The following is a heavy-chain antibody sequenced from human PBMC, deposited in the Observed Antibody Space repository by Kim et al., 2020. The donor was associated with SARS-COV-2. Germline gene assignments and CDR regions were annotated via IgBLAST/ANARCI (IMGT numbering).Heavy chain of an antibody. Sequence: ASVKVSCKASGYTFTSYAMNWVRQAPGQGLEWMGWINTNTWNPTYAQGFTGRFVFSLDTSVSTAYLQISSLKAEDTAVYYCARGTDITIFWIYYYGMDVWGQGTTVSGSS. D-gene: IGHD3-9*01. V-gene: IGHV7-4-1*02. CDR3: ARGTDITIFWIYYYGMDV. J-gene: IGHJ6*02. CDR1: GYTFTSYA. CDR2: INTNTWNP.